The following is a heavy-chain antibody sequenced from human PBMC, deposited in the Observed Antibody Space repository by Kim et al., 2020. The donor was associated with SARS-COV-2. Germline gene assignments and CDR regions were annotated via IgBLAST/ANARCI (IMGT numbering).Heavy chain of an antibody. J-gene: IGHJ6*03. D-gene: IGHD2-2*02. CDR3: TRGRVGVVPSPILGLGPFWKYRYMDV. CDR1: GESFSDFS. Sequence: SETLSLTCAVFGESFSDFSWTWIRQSSGKGLEWLGEINQSGSTNYNPSLKSRITISLDTSKNQFSLKLTSVTAADTAIYYCTRGRVGVVPSPILGLGPFWKYRYMDVWGKGATVTVS. V-gene: IGHV4-34*01. CDR2: INQSGST.